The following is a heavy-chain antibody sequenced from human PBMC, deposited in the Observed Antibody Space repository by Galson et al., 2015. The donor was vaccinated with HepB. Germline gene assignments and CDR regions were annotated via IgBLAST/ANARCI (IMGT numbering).Heavy chain of an antibody. Sequence: SVKVSCKASGYTFTNYAMHWVRQAPGQSLEWMGYIYTDSGNTKYSQKFQGRVTITRDTSASIAYMELSSLRSEDTAVYYCARGGGSSGWQSPFDYWGQGTLVTVSS. J-gene: IGHJ4*02. CDR1: GYTFTNYA. D-gene: IGHD6-19*01. V-gene: IGHV1-3*04. CDR2: IYTDSGNT. CDR3: ARGGGSSGWQSPFDY.